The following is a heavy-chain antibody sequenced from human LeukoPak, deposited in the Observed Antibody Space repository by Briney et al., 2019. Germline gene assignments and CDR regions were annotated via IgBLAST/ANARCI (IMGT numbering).Heavy chain of an antibody. J-gene: IGHJ4*02. V-gene: IGHV1-46*01. CDR3: ARDCSSTRCQGPVFDN. CDR2: IHPSGGNT. D-gene: IGHD2-2*01. Sequence: ASVKVSCKASGYTFTSNYMHWERQAPGQGLEWMGIIHPSGGNTNYAQKFQGRVAMTRDTSTSTVYMELSSLRSEDTAIYYCARDCSSTRCQGPVFDNWGQGTLVTVSS. CDR1: GYTFTSNY.